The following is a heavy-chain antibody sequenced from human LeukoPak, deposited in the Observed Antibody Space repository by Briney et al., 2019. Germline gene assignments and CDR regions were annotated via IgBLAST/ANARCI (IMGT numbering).Heavy chain of an antibody. J-gene: IGHJ4*02. CDR3: ARGIAVAGRGLTIDY. CDR1: GGSISSYY. D-gene: IGHD6-19*01. Sequence: SETLSLTCTVSGGSISSYYWSWIRQPPGKGLEWIGYIYYSGSTNYNPSLKSRVTISVDTSKNQFSLKLSSVTAADTAVYYCARGIAVAGRGLTIDYWGQGTLVTVSS. V-gene: IGHV4-59*08. CDR2: IYYSGST.